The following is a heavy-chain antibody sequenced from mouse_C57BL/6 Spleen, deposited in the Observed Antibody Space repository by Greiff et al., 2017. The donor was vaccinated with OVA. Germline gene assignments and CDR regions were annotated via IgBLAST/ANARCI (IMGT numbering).Heavy chain of an antibody. CDR2: ISYDGSH. V-gene: IGHV3-6*01. CDR1: GYSITSGYY. J-gene: IGHJ2*01. CDR3: AREDRQYFDY. Sequence: EVKLQESGPGLVKPSQSLSLTCSVTGYSITSGYYWNWIRQFPGKKLEWMGYISYDGSHNYNPSLKNRISNTRDTSKNQLFLKLTSVTTKDTTTYYCAREDRQYFDYWGQGTTLTVSS. D-gene: IGHD2-14*01.